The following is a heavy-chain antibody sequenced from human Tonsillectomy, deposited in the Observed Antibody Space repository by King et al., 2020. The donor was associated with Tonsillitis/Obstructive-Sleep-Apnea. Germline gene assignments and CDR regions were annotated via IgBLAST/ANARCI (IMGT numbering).Heavy chain of an antibody. CDR2: ISSSSSYI. D-gene: IGHD1-26*01. J-gene: IGHJ4*02. V-gene: IGHV3-21*01. Sequence: VQLVESRGGLVKPGGSLRLSCAASGFTFSSYSMNWVRQAPGKGLEWVSSISSSSSYIYYADSVKGRFTISRDNAKNSLYLQMNSLRAEDTAVYYCARVSGSYYGGFDYWGQGTLVTVSS. CDR3: ARVSGSYYGGFDY. CDR1: GFTFSSYS.